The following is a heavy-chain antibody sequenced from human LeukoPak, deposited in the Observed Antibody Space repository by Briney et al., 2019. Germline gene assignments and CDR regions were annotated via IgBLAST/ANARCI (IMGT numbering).Heavy chain of an antibody. J-gene: IGHJ6*02. CDR2: YDPEDGET. V-gene: IGHV1-24*01. CDR3: ATDSIVVGRGYYYGMDV. Sequence: GASVKVSCKVSGDTVTELSMYWVRQAPGKGLEWMGGYDPEDGETIYAQKFQGRVTMTEDTSTDTAYMELSSLRSEDTAVYYCATDSIVVGRGYYYGMDVWGQGTTVTVSS. D-gene: IGHD2-2*01. CDR1: GDTVTELS.